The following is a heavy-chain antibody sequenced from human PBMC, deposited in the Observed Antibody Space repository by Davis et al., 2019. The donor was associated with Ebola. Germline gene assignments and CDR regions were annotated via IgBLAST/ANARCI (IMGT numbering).Heavy chain of an antibody. CDR3: ATGGSTSEL. CDR2: FDPEDGET. J-gene: IGHJ4*02. Sequence: ASVKVSCKASGYTFTGYHMHWVRQAPGKGLEWMGGFDPEDGETIYAQKFQGRVTMTEDTSTDTAYMELSSLRSEDTAVYYCATGGSTSELWGQGTLVTVSS. D-gene: IGHD2-2*01. V-gene: IGHV1-24*01. CDR1: GYTFTGYH.